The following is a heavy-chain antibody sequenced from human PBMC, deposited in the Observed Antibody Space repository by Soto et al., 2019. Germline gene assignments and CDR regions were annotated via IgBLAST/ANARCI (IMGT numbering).Heavy chain of an antibody. Sequence: QVQLQQWGAGLLKPSETLSLTCAVYGGSFSGYYWSWIRQPPGKGLEWIGEINHSGSTNYNPSLKSRVTISVDTSKNQCSLKLSSVTAADTAVYYCAGYSSSSPFDYWGQGTLVTVSS. V-gene: IGHV4-34*01. CDR1: GGSFSGYY. J-gene: IGHJ4*02. CDR2: INHSGST. CDR3: AGYSSSSPFDY. D-gene: IGHD6-6*01.